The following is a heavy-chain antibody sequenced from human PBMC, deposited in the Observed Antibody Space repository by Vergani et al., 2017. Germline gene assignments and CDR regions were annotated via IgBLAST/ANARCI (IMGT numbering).Heavy chain of an antibody. J-gene: IGHJ4*02. CDR2: VEDSGYF. V-gene: IGHV4-59*01. Sequence: QVQLQESGPGLVRPSETLSLTCTVSGGSLRGYYWNWIRQTPGEGLEWIGYVEDSGYFNYNPSLKTRVSMSSDTSNNQFSLMLSSVTVADTAVYYCAGSIVSRNPPDYFDNWGQGTLVTVSS. CDR1: GGSLRGYY. D-gene: IGHD1-14*01. CDR3: AGSIVSRNPPDYFDN.